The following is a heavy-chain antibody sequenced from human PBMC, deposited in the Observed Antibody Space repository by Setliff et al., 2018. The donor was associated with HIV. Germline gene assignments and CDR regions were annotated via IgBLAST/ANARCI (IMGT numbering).Heavy chain of an antibody. D-gene: IGHD2-15*01. Sequence: GGSLRLSCTVSGISFGDYAMSWFRQAPGKGLEWVSAISGSGDSTYYADSVKGRFTISRDNSKNSLYLQMNSLRAEDTAVYYCARDRYCSGGSCYARFDYWGQGTLVTVSS. CDR2: ISGSGDST. V-gene: IGHV3-23*01. CDR3: ARDRYCSGGSCYARFDY. J-gene: IGHJ4*02. CDR1: GISFGDYA.